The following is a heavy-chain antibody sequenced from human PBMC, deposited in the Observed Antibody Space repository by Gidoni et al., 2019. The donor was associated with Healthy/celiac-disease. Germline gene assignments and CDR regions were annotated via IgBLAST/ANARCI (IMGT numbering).Heavy chain of an antibody. Sequence: QVQLVQSGAEVKKPGASVKVSCKASGYPFTGYYMHWVRQAPGQGLEWMGWINPNSGGTNYAQKLQGRVTMTRDTSISTAYMELSRLRSDDTAVYDCARVRIGSSGFFDYWGQGTLVTVSS. D-gene: IGHD6-19*01. CDR1: GYPFTGYY. CDR3: ARVRIGSSGFFDY. J-gene: IGHJ4*02. CDR2: INPNSGGT. V-gene: IGHV1-2*02.